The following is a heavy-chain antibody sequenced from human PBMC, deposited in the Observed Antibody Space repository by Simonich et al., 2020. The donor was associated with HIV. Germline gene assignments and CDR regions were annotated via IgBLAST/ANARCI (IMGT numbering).Heavy chain of an antibody. D-gene: IGHD1-7*01. V-gene: IGHV4-34*01. Sequence: QVQLQQWGAGLLKPSETLSLTCAVYGGSFSGYYWNWIRQPPGKGLEWIAEINHGEMTNYNPSLKSRVTILLDTSKNQFSLKLASVTATDTALYYCARSPSENWDYYFDYWSQGTLVTVSS. J-gene: IGHJ4*02. CDR2: INHGEMT. CDR3: ARSPSENWDYYFDY. CDR1: GGSFSGYY.